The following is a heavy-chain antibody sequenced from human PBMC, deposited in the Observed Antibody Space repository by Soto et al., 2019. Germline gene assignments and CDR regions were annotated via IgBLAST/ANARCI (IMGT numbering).Heavy chain of an antibody. Sequence: PXETLSRPCTVSGGSITNFHWSWIRQPPGKGLEWIGYVYFSGSTKYNPSFKSRVTMSIDTSKNEFSLRLISVTAADTAVYYCARDLKLSVSRGFDSWGQGTLVTVSS. V-gene: IGHV4-59*01. D-gene: IGHD1-7*01. CDR2: VYFSGST. J-gene: IGHJ5*01. CDR3: ARDLKLSVSRGFDS. CDR1: GGSITNFH.